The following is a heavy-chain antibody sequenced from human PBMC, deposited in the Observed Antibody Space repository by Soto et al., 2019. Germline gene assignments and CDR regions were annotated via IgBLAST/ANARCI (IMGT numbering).Heavy chain of an antibody. CDR1: GFVFSSYS. J-gene: IGHJ6*03. CDR3: VRVFGWHFRSGYMDV. V-gene: IGHV3-21*01. D-gene: IGHD3-3*01. CDR2: INEDSSYI. Sequence: EVHLVESGGGLVKPGGSLRLSCAASGFVFSSYSMNWVRQAPGKGLEWVSSINEDSSYIYYAHSLRGGFTITRDNDKKSMYQRMNSRRSEDTAVYYCVRVFGWHFRSGYMDVWGDGAAVTVSS.